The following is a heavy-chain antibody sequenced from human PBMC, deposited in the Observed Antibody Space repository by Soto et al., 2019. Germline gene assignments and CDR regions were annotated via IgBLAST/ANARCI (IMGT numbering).Heavy chain of an antibody. CDR1: GGSFSGYY. J-gene: IGHJ6*04. V-gene: IGHV4-34*01. CDR2: INHSGST. D-gene: IGHD4-17*01. Sequence: ASETLSLTCAVYGGSFSGYYWSWIRQPPGKGLEWIGEINHSGSTNYNPSLKSRVTISVDTSKNQFSLKLSSVTAADTAVYYCASRTTVAESTTSSPDVWGKGTTVTVSS. CDR3: ASRTTVAESTTSSPDV.